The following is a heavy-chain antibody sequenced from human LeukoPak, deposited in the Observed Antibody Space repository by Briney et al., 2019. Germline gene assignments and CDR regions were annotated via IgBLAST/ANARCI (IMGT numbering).Heavy chain of an antibody. CDR3: AKDPGSYSSSWYADY. CDR1: GFTFSSYA. CDR2: ISGSGGST. J-gene: IGHJ4*02. D-gene: IGHD6-13*01. Sequence: PGGSLRLSCAASGFTFSSYAMSWVRQAPGKGLEWVSAISGSGGSTYYADSVKGRFTISRDNSKNTLYLQMNSLRAEDTAVYYCAKDPGSYSSSWYADYWGQGTLVTVSS. V-gene: IGHV3-23*01.